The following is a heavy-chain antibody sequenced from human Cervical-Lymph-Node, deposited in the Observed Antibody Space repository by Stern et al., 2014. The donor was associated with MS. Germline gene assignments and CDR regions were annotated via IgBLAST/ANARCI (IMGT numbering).Heavy chain of an antibody. CDR2: IYSGSIT. V-gene: IGHV3-66*01. D-gene: IGHD5-24*01. Sequence: EVQLVESGGALVQPGGSLRLSCTASGSSVSANYMTWVRQAPGRGLEWVSLIYSGSITHYADSVKGRFFTSRDNSQNTLYLQMNSLRVEDTAVYYCTREMAARRFDPWGQGTLVVVS. J-gene: IGHJ5*02. CDR1: GSSVSANY. CDR3: TREMAARRFDP.